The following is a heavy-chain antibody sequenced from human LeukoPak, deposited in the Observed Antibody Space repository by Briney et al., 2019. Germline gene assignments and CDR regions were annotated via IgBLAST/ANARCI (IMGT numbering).Heavy chain of an antibody. J-gene: IGHJ4*02. CDR1: GFTFSSSA. CDR3: ARKEEQLTFFDY. D-gene: IGHD6-13*01. Sequence: SVKVSCKASGFTFSSSAIQWVRQARGQRLEWMGWIVVGTGKTNYAQKFQGRVTMTTDTSTSTAYMELRSLRSDDTAVYYCARKEEQLTFFDYWGQGTLVTVSS. V-gene: IGHV1-58*02. CDR2: IVVGTGKT.